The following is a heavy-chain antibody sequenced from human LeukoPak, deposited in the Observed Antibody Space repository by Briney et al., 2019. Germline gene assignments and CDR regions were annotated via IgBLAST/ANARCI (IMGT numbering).Heavy chain of an antibody. V-gene: IGHV1-69*06. CDR2: IIPIFGTA. D-gene: IGHD3-22*01. CDR3: ARLDDYYDSSGFRDAFDI. J-gene: IGHJ3*02. CDR1: GGTFSSYA. Sequence: SVKVSCKASGGTFSSYAISWVRQAPGQGLEWMGGIIPIFGTANYAQKFQGRVTITADKSTSTAYMELSSLRSEDTAVYYCARLDDYYDSSGFRDAFDIWGQGTMVTVSS.